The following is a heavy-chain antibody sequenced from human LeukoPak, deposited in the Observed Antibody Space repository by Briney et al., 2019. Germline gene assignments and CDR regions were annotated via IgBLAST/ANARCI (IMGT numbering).Heavy chain of an antibody. CDR3: ARKTWDSSGYYCLDY. V-gene: IGHV3-48*02. CDR2: ISGRSDSI. J-gene: IGHJ4*02. Sequence: GGSLRLSCAASGFAFSDRSMNWVRQAPGKGLEWVSYISGRSDSIYYADSVKGRFTISRDNARNSLYLQMNTLRDEDTAVYFCARKTWDSSGYYCLDYWGQGTLVTVSS. D-gene: IGHD3-22*01. CDR1: GFAFSDRS.